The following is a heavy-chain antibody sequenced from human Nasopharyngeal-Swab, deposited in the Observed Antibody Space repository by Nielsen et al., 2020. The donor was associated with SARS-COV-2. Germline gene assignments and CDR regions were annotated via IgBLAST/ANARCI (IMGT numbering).Heavy chain of an antibody. CDR2: IKQDGSEK. V-gene: IGHV3-7*01. D-gene: IGHD3-22*01. Sequence: GESLKISCAASGFTFSNYWMSWVRQAPGKGLEWVANIKQDGSEKYYLDSVRGRFTISRDNAKNSLFLQMNSLRAEDTAVYYCASHLSYYDRSGYFSEGFDYWGQGTLVTVSS. J-gene: IGHJ4*02. CDR1: GFTFSNYW. CDR3: ASHLSYYDRSGYFSEGFDY.